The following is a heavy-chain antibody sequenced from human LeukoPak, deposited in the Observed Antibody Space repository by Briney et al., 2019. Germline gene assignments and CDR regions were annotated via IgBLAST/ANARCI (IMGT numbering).Heavy chain of an antibody. CDR3: ARDGEIAAAGYYYYYYMDV. CDR1: GFTFSSYA. D-gene: IGHD6-13*01. CDR2: ISGSGSTT. J-gene: IGHJ6*03. V-gene: IGHV3-23*01. Sequence: PGGSLRLSCAASGFTFSSYAMTWVRQAPGKGLEWVSAISGSGSTTYYADSVKGRFTISRDNSKNTLYLQMNSLRAEDTAVYYCARDGEIAAAGYYYYYYMDVWGKGTTVTVSS.